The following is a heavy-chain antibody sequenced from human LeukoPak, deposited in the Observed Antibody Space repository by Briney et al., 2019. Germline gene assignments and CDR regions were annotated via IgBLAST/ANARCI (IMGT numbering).Heavy chain of an antibody. Sequence: GGSLRLSCAASGFTFSSYGMSWVRQAPGKGLEWVSAISGSGGSTYYADSVKGRFTISRDNSKNTLYLQMNSLRAEDTAVYYCAKVGVRGVIITYLDYWGQGTLVTVSS. CDR2: ISGSGGST. CDR1: GFTFSSYG. CDR3: AKVGVRGVIITYLDY. V-gene: IGHV3-23*01. J-gene: IGHJ4*02. D-gene: IGHD3-10*01.